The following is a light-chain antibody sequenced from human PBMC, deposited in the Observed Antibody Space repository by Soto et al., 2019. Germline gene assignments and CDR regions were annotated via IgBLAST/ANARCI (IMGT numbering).Light chain of an antibody. J-gene: IGLJ2*01. Sequence: QPVLTQPPSVSGAPGQRVTMSCTGSSSNIGAGHDVQWYQQLPGTAPKLLIYNNFIRASGVPDRFSGSHSGTSASLAITGLQAEDEADYYCQSFDSSLNVVFGGGTKLTVL. CDR2: NNF. V-gene: IGLV1-40*01. CDR3: QSFDSSLNVV. CDR1: SSNIGAGHD.